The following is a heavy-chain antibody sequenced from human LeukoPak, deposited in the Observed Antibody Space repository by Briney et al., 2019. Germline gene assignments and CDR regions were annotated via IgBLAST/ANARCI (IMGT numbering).Heavy chain of an antibody. Sequence: SETLSLTCTVSGGSIYNYYWSWIRQPAGKGLEWIGRIYTSGSTDYSPSLKSRVTMSLDTSKNQFSLNLYAVTAADTAVYFCARESKTYDGSGYYHDAWGQGTLVTVSS. D-gene: IGHD3-22*01. V-gene: IGHV4-4*07. CDR3: ARESKTYDGSGYYHDA. J-gene: IGHJ5*02. CDR1: GGSIYNYY. CDR2: IYTSGST.